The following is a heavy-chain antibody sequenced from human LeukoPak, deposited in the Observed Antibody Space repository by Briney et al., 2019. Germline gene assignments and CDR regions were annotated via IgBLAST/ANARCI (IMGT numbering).Heavy chain of an antibody. D-gene: IGHD3-22*01. CDR1: GGSISSYY. CDR3: ARDPDYYDSSGYWDY. Sequence: SETLSLTCTVSGGSISSYYWSWIRQPAGKGLEWIGRIYTSGSTNYNPSLKSRVTMSVDTSKNQFSLKLSSVTAADTAVYYCARDPDYYDSSGYWDYWGQGTLVTVSS. CDR2: IYTSGST. V-gene: IGHV4-4*07. J-gene: IGHJ4*02.